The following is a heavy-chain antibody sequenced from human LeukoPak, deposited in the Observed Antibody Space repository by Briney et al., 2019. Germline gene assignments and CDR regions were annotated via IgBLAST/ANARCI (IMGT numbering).Heavy chain of an antibody. V-gene: IGHV3-48*03. CDR1: XLTFXXYX. Sequence: SXLTFXXYXMNXVGQAPGEGREGVSXISIRGSTIYYPLSVKGRFTISRDNANNSLYLQMNSLIAEDTPVYYCARGDSGYSYGPVVLDYWGQGTLVSVSS. J-gene: IGHJ4*02. CDR2: ISIRGSTI. D-gene: IGHD5-18*01. CDR3: ARGDSGYSYGPVVLDY.